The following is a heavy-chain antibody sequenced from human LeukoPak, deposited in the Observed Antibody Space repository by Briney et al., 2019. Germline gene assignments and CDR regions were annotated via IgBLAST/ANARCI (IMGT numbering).Heavy chain of an antibody. Sequence: GASVKVSCKASGYTFTSYYMHWVRQAPGQGLEWMGIINPSGGSTSYAQKFQGRVTMTRDTSTSTVYMELSSLRSEDTAVYYCARDWGHGYLSPDSDWFDPWGQGTLVTVSS. J-gene: IGHJ5*02. CDR2: INPSGGST. D-gene: IGHD5-24*01. CDR1: GYTFTSYY. V-gene: IGHV1-46*01. CDR3: ARDWGHGYLSPDSDWFDP.